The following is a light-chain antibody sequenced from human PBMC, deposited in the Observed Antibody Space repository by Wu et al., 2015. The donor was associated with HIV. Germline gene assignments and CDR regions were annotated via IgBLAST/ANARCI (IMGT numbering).Light chain of an antibody. CDR2: AAS. Sequence: EIQMTQSPSSLSASVGDRVTITCRASQGITNYLAWYQQKPGKVPKVLIYAASTLQSGAPSRFSGSGSGTDFTLTISSLQPGDVATYYCQKYNTAPWTFGQGTKVEIK. J-gene: IGKJ1*01. CDR1: QGITNY. CDR3: QKYNTAPWT. V-gene: IGKV1-27*01.